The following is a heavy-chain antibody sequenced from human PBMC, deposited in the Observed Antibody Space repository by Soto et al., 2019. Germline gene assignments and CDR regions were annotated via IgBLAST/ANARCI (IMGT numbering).Heavy chain of an antibody. J-gene: IGHJ4*02. CDR2: IYYSGST. CDR3: ARRYGASFDY. Sequence: QVQLQESGPGLVKPSETLSLTCTVSGGSISSYYWSWIRQPPGKVLEWIGNIYYSGSTNYNPSLKGLVTTSVDTSKNQSSLKLSSVTAADTAVYYCARRYGASFDYWGQGTLVTVSS. CDR1: GGSISSYY. D-gene: IGHD4-17*01. V-gene: IGHV4-59*01.